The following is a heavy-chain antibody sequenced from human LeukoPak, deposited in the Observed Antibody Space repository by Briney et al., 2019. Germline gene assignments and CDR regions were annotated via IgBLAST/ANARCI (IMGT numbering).Heavy chain of an antibody. V-gene: IGHV4-4*07. J-gene: IGHJ6*03. CDR1: GGSISSYY. CDR2: IYTSGST. Sequence: PSETLSLTCTVSGGSISSYYWSWIWQPAGKGLEWIGRIYTSGSTNYNPSLKSRVTMSVDTSKNQFSLKLSSVTAADTAVYYCARSQRIVVVPAAIVDYYYYMDVWGKGTTVTVSS. CDR3: ARSQRIVVVPAAIVDYYYYMDV. D-gene: IGHD2-2*01.